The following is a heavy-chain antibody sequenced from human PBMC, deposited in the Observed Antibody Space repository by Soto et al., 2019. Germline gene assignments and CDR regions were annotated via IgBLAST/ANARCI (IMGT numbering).Heavy chain of an antibody. Sequence: EVQLVESGGVVVQPGESLRLSCAASGFTFDDYSMHWVRQAPGKGLEWVSLISWDGRSTYYADSVKGRFTVSRDNSKNSLYLQMNSLTTEDTAFYYCGKDGAITGYTYLDYWGQGALVTVSS. V-gene: IGHV3-43*01. J-gene: IGHJ4*02. CDR2: ISWDGRST. D-gene: IGHD1-26*01. CDR3: GKDGAITGYTYLDY. CDR1: GFTFDDYS.